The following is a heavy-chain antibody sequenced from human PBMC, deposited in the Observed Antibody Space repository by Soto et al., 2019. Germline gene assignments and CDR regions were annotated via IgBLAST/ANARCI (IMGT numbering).Heavy chain of an antibody. CDR3: AKDTVGGYSFWSGYYSDGLDV. D-gene: IGHD3-3*01. CDR1: GFTFDSYA. Sequence: EVKLLESGGGLAQPGGSLRLSCVGSGFTFDSYAISWVRQAPGERLQWIAAISGSADGTDYAHSVRGRFTISRDNAKKSVHLQMDSLRVEDTAVYFCAKDTVGGYSFWSGYYSDGLDVWGKGTLATVS. J-gene: IGHJ3*01. V-gene: IGHV3-23*01. CDR2: ISGSADGT.